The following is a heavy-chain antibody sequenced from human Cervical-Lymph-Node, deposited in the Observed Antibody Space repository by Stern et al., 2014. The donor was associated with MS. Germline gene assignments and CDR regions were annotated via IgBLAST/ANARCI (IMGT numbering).Heavy chain of an antibody. V-gene: IGHV3-30*18. J-gene: IGHJ6*02. D-gene: IGHD1-26*01. CDR3: AKDLGGSYYHYYYGMDV. Sequence: MQLVESGGGVVQPGRSLRLSCAASGFTFSSYGMHWVRQAPGKGLEWVAVISYDGSNQYYADSVKGRFTISRDNSKNTLYLQMSSLRAEDTAVYYCAKDLGGSYYHYYYGMDVWGQGTTVTVSS. CDR1: GFTFSSYG. CDR2: ISYDGSNQ.